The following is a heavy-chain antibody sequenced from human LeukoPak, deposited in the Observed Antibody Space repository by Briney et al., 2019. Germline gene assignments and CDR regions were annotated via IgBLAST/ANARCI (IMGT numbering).Heavy chain of an antibody. V-gene: IGHV3-23*01. CDR2: ISGSGGST. CDR3: AKDPITIFGVVTGRDDDI. CDR1: GFTFSSYA. Sequence: GGSLRLSCAASGFTFSSYAMSGVRQAPGKGLEWVSAISGSGGSTYYADSVKGRFTISRDNSKNTLYLQMNSLRAEDTAVYYCAKDPITIFGVVTGRDDDIWGQGTMVTVSS. D-gene: IGHD3-3*01. J-gene: IGHJ3*02.